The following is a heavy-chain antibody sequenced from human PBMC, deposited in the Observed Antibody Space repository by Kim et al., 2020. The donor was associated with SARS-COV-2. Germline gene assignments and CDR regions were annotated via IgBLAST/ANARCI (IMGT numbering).Heavy chain of an antibody. Sequence: YSPSFQGKVTISADTSISTAYLQWSDLKAADTAIYYCARHGDGYAYSFDFWGQRALVTVSS. CDR3: ARHGDGYAYSFDF. V-gene: IGHV5-51*01. D-gene: IGHD5-12*01. J-gene: IGHJ4*02.